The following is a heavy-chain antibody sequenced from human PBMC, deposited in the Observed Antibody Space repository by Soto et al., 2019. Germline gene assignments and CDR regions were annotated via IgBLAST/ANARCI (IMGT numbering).Heavy chain of an antibody. Sequence: QVHLVDSGGGVVQPGRSLRLSCAASGFAFSAYGMHWVRQAPGKGLEWVAMIYYDGSNKYFADSVKGRFTISRDNSKNTLYLQMRSLRAEDTALYYCARVGGTVTSDYWGQGTLVTVSS. V-gene: IGHV3-33*01. D-gene: IGHD4-17*01. CDR3: ARVGGTVTSDY. CDR2: IYYDGSNK. J-gene: IGHJ4*02. CDR1: GFAFSAYG.